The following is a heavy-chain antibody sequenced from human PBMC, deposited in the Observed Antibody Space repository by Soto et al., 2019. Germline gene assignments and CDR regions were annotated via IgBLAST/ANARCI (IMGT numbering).Heavy chain of an antibody. Sequence: SVKVSCKASGGTFSSYTISWVRQGPGHGLEWMGGIIPIFGTANYAQKFQGRVTITADESTSTAYMELSSLRSEDTAVYYCARLPLYGSGTSEIEWWFDPWGQGTLVTVSS. D-gene: IGHD3-10*01. J-gene: IGHJ5*02. V-gene: IGHV1-69*13. CDR2: IIPIFGTA. CDR3: ARLPLYGSGTSEIEWWFDP. CDR1: GGTFSSYT.